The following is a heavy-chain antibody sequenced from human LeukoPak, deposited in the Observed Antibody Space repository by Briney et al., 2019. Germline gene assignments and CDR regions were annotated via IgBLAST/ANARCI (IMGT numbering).Heavy chain of an antibody. CDR3: ARESTSWYFDL. V-gene: IGHV3-23*01. J-gene: IGHJ2*01. Sequence: GRSLILSCAASGFIFSSYSMSWVRQAPGKGMEWVSGISGSGGSTYYVDSVKGRFTISRDNSKNTLYLQMNSLRAEDKAWYYWARESTSWYFDLWGRGTVVTVSS. D-gene: IGHD2-2*01. CDR1: GFIFSSYS. CDR2: ISGSGGST.